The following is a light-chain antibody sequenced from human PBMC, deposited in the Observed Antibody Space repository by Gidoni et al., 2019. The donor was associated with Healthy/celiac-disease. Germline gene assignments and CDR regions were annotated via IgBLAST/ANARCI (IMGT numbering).Light chain of an antibody. Sequence: DIVMTQSPDSLAGSLGERATINCKSSQSVLYSSNNKNYLAWYQQKPGQPPKLLIYWASTRESGVPDRFSGSGSGTDFTLTISSLQAEDVAVYYCQQDYSTPRTFXXXTKVEIK. J-gene: IGKJ1*01. CDR2: WAS. CDR3: QQDYSTPRT. V-gene: IGKV4-1*01. CDR1: QSVLYSSNNKNY.